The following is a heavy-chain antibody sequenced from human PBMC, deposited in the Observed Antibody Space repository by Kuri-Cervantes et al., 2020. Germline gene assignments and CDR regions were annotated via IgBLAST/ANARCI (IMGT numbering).Heavy chain of an antibody. D-gene: IGHD3-22*01. CDR3: AREVYYYDSSGFDY. CDR2: IYHTGST. J-gene: IGHJ4*02. V-gene: IGHV4-38-2*02. Sequence: GSLRLSCTVSGYSISSGYFWGWIRQPPGKGLEWIGTIYHTGSTYYNPSLKSRVTLSVDTSKNQFSLKLSSVTAADTAVYYCAREVYYYDSSGFDYWGQGTLVTVSS. CDR1: GYSISSGYF.